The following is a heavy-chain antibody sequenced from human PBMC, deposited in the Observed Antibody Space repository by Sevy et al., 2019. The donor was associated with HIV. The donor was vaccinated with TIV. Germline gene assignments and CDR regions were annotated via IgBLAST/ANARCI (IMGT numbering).Heavy chain of an antibody. Sequence: ASVKVSCKASGGTFSTYAFNWVRQAPGQGLEWVGGIIPILGITNYAQKFQGRVSIIADESTGTAYMTLSRLTSEDTAVYYCTKDLMEATMGFDHWGQGALVTVSS. CDR1: GGTFSTYA. CDR3: TKDLMEATMGFDH. J-gene: IGHJ4*02. V-gene: IGHV1-69*13. D-gene: IGHD2-8*01. CDR2: IIPILGIT.